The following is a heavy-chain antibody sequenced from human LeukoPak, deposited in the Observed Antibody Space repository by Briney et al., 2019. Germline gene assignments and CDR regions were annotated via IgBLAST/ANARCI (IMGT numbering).Heavy chain of an antibody. Sequence: SETLSLTCTVSGGSISSYYWCWIRQPPGKGLEWIGYIYYSGTTNYNPSLKSRVTISVDTSKNQFSLKLGSVTAADTAVYYCARGVYIAAAQYGYWGQGTLVTVSS. CDR1: GGSISSYY. V-gene: IGHV4-59*01. J-gene: IGHJ4*02. CDR2: IYYSGTT. CDR3: ARGVYIAAAQYGY. D-gene: IGHD6-13*01.